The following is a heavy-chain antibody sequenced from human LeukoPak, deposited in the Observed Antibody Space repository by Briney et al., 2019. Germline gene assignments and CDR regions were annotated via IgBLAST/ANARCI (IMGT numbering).Heavy chain of an antibody. CDR3: ARVYAEFGFDP. V-gene: IGHV4-59*01. Sequence: PSETLSLTCTVSGGSISNYYWSWIRQSPGTGLEWIGYIYYSGSTNYNPSLKSRVTISVDTSKNQFSLRLSSVTAADTAVYYCARVYAEFGFDPWGQGTLVTVSS. D-gene: IGHD3-10*01. J-gene: IGHJ5*02. CDR1: GGSISNYY. CDR2: IYYSGST.